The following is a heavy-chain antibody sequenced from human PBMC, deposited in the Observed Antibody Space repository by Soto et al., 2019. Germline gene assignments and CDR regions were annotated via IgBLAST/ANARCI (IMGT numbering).Heavy chain of an antibody. CDR2: IIPIFGTA. CDR1: GGTFSSYA. CDR3: ARDRLMMTFGGVGDGRWFAFDI. V-gene: IGHV1-69*12. D-gene: IGHD3-16*01. Sequence: QVQLVQSGAEVKKPGSSVKVSCKASGGTFSSYAISWVRQAPGQGLGWMGGIIPIFGTANYAPKFQGRVTITADESTSTAYMELSSLRSEDTAVYYCARDRLMMTFGGVGDGRWFAFDIWGQGTMVTVSS. J-gene: IGHJ3*02.